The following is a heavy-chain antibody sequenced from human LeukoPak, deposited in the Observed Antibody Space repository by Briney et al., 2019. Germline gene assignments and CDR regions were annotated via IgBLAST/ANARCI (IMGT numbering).Heavy chain of an antibody. V-gene: IGHV3-21*01. J-gene: IGHJ4*02. CDR3: ARGKLLVVAAPLDY. D-gene: IGHD2-15*01. CDR2: ISSSSSYI. Sequence: GGSLRLSCAASGFTLSSYSMNWVRQAPGKGLEWVSSISSSSSYIYYADSVKGRFTISRDNAKNSLYLQMNSLRAEDTAVYYCARGKLLVVAAPLDYWGQGTLVTVSS. CDR1: GFTLSSYS.